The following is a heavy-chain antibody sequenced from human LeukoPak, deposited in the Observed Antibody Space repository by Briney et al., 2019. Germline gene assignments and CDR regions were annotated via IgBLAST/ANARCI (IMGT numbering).Heavy chain of an antibody. J-gene: IGHJ4*02. V-gene: IGHV3-23*01. CDR1: GFSFSTYA. Sequence: PGGSLRLSCAASGFSFSTYAMSWVRQAPGRGLEWVSAISDTGDSTYYADSVRGRFTISRDNSKNTLYLQMSSLRAEDTAVYYCGRHYDSSGYYYNYWGQGTLVTVSS. CDR2: ISDTGDST. D-gene: IGHD3-22*01. CDR3: GRHYDSSGYYYNY.